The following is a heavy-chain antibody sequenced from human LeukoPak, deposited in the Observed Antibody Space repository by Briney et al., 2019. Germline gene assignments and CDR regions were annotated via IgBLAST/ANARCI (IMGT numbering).Heavy chain of an antibody. D-gene: IGHD2-8*01. CDR2: MNPNSGVT. Sequence: GASVEVSCKASEYTFTRFDINWVRQATGQGLEWMGWMNPNSGVTAYAQTLQGRVTITRSTSLSTAYMELSSLRSEDTAIYYCASANFQFWGQGTLATVSS. CDR1: EYTFTRFD. J-gene: IGHJ1*01. CDR3: ASANFQF. V-gene: IGHV1-8*03.